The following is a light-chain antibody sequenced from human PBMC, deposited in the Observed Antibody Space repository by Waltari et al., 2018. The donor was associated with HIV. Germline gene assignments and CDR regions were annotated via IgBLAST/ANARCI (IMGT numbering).Light chain of an antibody. V-gene: IGLV1-51*01. CDR3: GTWDSSLSAGGV. Sequence: QSVLTQPPSVSAAPGPKVTIPCYGSSSNIGNNNVSWYQQLPGTAPKLLIYDNNKRPSGIPDRFSGSKSCTSATLGITGLQTGDEADYYCGTWDSSLSAGGVFGGGTKLTVL. J-gene: IGLJ2*01. CDR1: SSNIGNNN. CDR2: DNN.